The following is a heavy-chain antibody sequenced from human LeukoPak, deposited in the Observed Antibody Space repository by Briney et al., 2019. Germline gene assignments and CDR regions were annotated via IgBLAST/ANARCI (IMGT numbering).Heavy chain of an antibody. CDR1: GGSISSGGYY. CDR3: ARKSIVTAGRKPYDY. CDR2: IDHSGRT. D-gene: IGHD6-13*01. J-gene: IGHJ4*02. Sequence: SETLSLTCTVSGGSISSGGYYWSWIRQSPGKGLEWIGEIDHSGRTNSNPSLKSRVIISVDMSKNQFSLKLTSVTAADTAVYYCARKSIVTAGRKPYDYWDQGTLVTVSS. V-gene: IGHV4-30-2*06.